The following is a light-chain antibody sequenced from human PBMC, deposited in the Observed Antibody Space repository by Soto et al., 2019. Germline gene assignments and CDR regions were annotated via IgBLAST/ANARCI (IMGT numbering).Light chain of an antibody. CDR2: DAS. V-gene: IGKV1-5*01. CDR1: QNIRSR. CDR3: QQYHSYWT. J-gene: IGKJ1*01. Sequence: DFQMTQSPATLSSSVGDRVTITCRASQNIRSRLAWFQQKPGNPPKLLIYDASSLESGVPQRCSGSGSGTEFTLTISSLQTDDFSTYYCQQYHSYWTFGQGTKVE.